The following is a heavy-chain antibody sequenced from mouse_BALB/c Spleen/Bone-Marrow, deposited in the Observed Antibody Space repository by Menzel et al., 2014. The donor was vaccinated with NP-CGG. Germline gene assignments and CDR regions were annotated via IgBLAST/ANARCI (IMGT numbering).Heavy chain of an antibody. J-gene: IGHJ2*01. CDR1: GDSINSGY. D-gene: IGHD2-3*01. CDR3: ARYDGYSFDY. CDR2: ISCSGST. V-gene: IGHV3-8*02. Sequence: EVKLVESGPSLVKPSQTLSLTCSVTGDSINSGYWNWIRKFPGNKLEYMGYISCSGSTYYDPSLKSRISITRDTSKNQYYLQLNSVTTEDTATYYCARYDGYSFDYWGQGTTLTVSS.